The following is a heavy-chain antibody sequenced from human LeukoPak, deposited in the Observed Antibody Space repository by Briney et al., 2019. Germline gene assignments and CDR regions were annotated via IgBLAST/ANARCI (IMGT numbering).Heavy chain of an antibody. CDR2: IYHRGSA. CDR3: ASGGGYYTSGSYPGY. Sequence: SETLSLTCTVSGGSISSYYWSWIRQPPGKGLEWIGYIYHRGSANYNPSLKSRVAMSLDTSKNQFSLKLTSVTAADTAVYYCASGGGYYTSGSYPGYWGQGTLVTVSS. V-gene: IGHV4-59*01. J-gene: IGHJ4*02. CDR1: GGSISSYY. D-gene: IGHD3-10*01.